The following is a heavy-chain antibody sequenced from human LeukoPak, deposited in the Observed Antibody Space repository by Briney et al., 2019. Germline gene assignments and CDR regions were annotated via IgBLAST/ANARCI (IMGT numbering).Heavy chain of an antibody. D-gene: IGHD2-2*01. J-gene: IGHJ4*02. Sequence: ASVKVSCKVSGYTLTELSMHWVRQAPGKGLEWMGGFDPEDGETIYAQKFQGRVTMTEDTSTDTAYMELSSLRSEDTAVYYCATTTLGYCSSISCYGGYDYWGQGTLVTVSS. CDR1: GYTLTELS. CDR3: ATTTLGYCSSISCYGGYDY. CDR2: FDPEDGET. V-gene: IGHV1-24*01.